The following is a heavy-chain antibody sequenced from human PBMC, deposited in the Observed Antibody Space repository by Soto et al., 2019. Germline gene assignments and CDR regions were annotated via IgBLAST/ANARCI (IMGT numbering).Heavy chain of an antibody. CDR1: GFTFSNAW. Sequence: GVSLRLSCAASGFTFSNAWMSWVRQAPGKGLEWVGRIKSKTDGGTTDYAAPVKGRFTISRDDSKNTLYLQMNSLKTEDTAVYYCTTIHYDILTGYYGLYGMDVWGQGTTVTVSS. D-gene: IGHD3-9*01. CDR3: TTIHYDILTGYYGLYGMDV. CDR2: IKSKTDGGTT. V-gene: IGHV3-15*01. J-gene: IGHJ6*02.